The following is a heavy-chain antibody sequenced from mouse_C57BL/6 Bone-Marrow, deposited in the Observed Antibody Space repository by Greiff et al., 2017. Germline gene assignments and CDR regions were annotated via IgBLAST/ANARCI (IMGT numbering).Heavy chain of an antibody. CDR2: IDPEIGDT. CDR1: GFNIKDDY. Sequence: VQLKESGAELVRPGASVKLSCTASGFNIKDDYIHWVKQRPEQGLEWIGWIDPEIGDTEYASKFQGKATITSDTSSNTAYLQLSSLTSEYTAVYYCSSFDGKYFDFWGRGTPLTVAS. CDR3: SSFDGKYFDF. V-gene: IGHV14-4*01. J-gene: IGHJ2*01. D-gene: IGHD2-1*01.